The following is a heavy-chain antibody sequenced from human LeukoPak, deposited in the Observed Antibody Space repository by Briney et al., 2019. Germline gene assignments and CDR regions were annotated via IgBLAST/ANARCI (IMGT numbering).Heavy chain of an antibody. D-gene: IGHD6-6*01. CDR3: ARDLTAARRNYDAFDI. V-gene: IGHV4-59*01. CDR2: IYYSGST. Sequence: PGGSLRLSCAASGFTFSDYYMSWIRQPPGKGLGWIGYIYYSGSTNYNPSLKSRVTISVDTSKNQFSLKLSSVTAADTAVYYCARDLTAARRNYDAFDIWGQGTMVTVSS. J-gene: IGHJ3*02. CDR1: GFTFSDYY.